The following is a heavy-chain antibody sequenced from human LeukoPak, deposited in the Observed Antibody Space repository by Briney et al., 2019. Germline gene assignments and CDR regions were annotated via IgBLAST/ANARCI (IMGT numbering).Heavy chain of an antibody. CDR3: ARLSPIDAAGTPYFDF. CDR2: VRHSGSS. J-gene: IGHJ4*02. CDR1: GGSISGYY. Sequence: PSETLSLTCTVSGGSISGYYWSWIRQPPGKGLEWIGDVRHSGSSSTNPSLKSRLTISADTSKKQVSLKLNSVTAADTAVYYCARLSPIDAAGTPYFDFWGQGTLVTVSS. D-gene: IGHD6-13*01. V-gene: IGHV4-34*01.